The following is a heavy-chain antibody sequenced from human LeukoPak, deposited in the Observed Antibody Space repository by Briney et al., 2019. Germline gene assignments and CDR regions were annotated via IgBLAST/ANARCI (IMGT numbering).Heavy chain of an antibody. Sequence: GGSLRLSCVVSGLSFSNYWMNWVRQAPGKGLEWVANIKGDGSQKYYADSVKGRFTISRDNSKNTVYLQMNSLRAEDTAVYYCAKLRSWYGDYWGQGTRVTVSS. V-gene: IGHV3-7*03. CDR2: IKGDGSQK. D-gene: IGHD6-13*01. CDR1: GLSFSNYW. J-gene: IGHJ4*02. CDR3: AKLRSWYGDY.